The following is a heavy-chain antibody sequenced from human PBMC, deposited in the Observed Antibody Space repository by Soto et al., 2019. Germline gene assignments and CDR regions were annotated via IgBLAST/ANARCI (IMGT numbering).Heavy chain of an antibody. Sequence: VQLVQSGAEVKKPGSSVKVSCKASGGTFSSYAISWVRQAPGQGLEWMGGIIPIFGTANYAQKFQGRVTITTDESTSTAYMELSSLRSEDTAVYYCAGQLRYFDWPHGFDYWGQGTLVTVSS. V-gene: IGHV1-69*01. CDR2: IIPIFGTA. CDR1: GGTFSSYA. J-gene: IGHJ4*02. D-gene: IGHD3-9*01. CDR3: AGQLRYFDWPHGFDY.